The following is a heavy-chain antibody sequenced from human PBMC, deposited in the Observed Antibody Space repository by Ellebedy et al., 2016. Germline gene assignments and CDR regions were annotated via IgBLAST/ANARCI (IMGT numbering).Heavy chain of an antibody. V-gene: IGHV1-69*10. Sequence: SVKVSCKASGGTFSSYAISWVRQAPGQGLEWMGGIIPTLGIANYAQKFQGRVTITADKSTSTAYMELSSLRSEDTAVYYCASRYCSSTSCYNYYYMDVWGKGTTVTVSS. J-gene: IGHJ6*03. CDR2: IIPTLGIA. D-gene: IGHD2-2*02. CDR3: ASRYCSSTSCYNYYYMDV. CDR1: GGTFSSYA.